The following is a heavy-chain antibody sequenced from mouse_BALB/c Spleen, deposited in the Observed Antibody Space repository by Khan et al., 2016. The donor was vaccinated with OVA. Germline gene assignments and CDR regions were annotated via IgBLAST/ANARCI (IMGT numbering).Heavy chain of an antibody. CDR2: IDPANGDT. V-gene: IGHV14-3*02. D-gene: IGHD2-1*01. CDR3: ATRYGNPFAY. J-gene: IGHJ3*01. Sequence: EVQLQQSRAELLKPGASVKLSCTSTGFNIKDTYMHWVKQRPEQGLEWIGRIDPANGDTKYDPKFQGKATITADTSSTTSYLQLSSLTSEDTAVYYCATRYGNPFAYWGQGTLVTVAA. CDR1: GFNIKDTY.